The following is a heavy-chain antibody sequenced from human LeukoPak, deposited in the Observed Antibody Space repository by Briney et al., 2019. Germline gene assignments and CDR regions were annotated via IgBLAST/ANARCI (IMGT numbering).Heavy chain of an antibody. Sequence: PSETLSLTCTVSGGSISSGGYYWSWIRQHPGKGLEWIGYIYYSGGTYYNPSLKSRVTISVDTSKNQFSLKLSSVTAADTAVYYCARRDSAVGHYFDYWGQGTLVTVSS. CDR2: IYYSGGT. V-gene: IGHV4-31*03. CDR1: GGSISSGGYY. D-gene: IGHD1-26*01. CDR3: ARRDSAVGHYFDY. J-gene: IGHJ4*02.